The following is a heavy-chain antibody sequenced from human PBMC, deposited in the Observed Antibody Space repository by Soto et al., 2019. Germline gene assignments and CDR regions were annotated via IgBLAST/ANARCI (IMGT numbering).Heavy chain of an antibody. CDR3: ARGDGDYYDGNGYLGRH. V-gene: IGHV3-74*01. CDR2: IKSDGSGT. CDR1: GFTFSSYW. D-gene: IGHD3-22*01. J-gene: IGHJ4*02. Sequence: GESLKISCAASGFTFSSYWMHWVRQAPGKGLEWVSRIKSDGSGTTYADSVKGRPTISRDNAKNTLYLQMNSLRAEDTAVYYCARGDGDYYDGNGYLGRHWGQGTLVTVS.